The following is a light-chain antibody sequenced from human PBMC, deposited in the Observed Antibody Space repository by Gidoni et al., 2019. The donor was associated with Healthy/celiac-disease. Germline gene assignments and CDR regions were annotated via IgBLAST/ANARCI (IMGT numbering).Light chain of an antibody. CDR1: QSLLHSNGYNY. J-gene: IGKJ4*01. V-gene: IGKV2-28*01. Sequence: DIVMTQSLLSLPVTPGEPASISCRSSQSLLHSNGYNYLDWYLQKPGQSPQLLIYLGSNRASGVPDRFSSSGSGTDFTLKISRVEAEDVGVYYCMQALQTRLTFGGGTKVEIK. CDR2: LGS. CDR3: MQALQTRLT.